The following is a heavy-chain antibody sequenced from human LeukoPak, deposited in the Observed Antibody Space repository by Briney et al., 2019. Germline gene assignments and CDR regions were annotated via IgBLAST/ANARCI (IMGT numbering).Heavy chain of an antibody. J-gene: IGHJ3*01. Sequence: SQTLSLTCGVSGGSLSPHYCSWIRQPARNCLEWIGFIYYTGRTRYNPSIQSRVTISVGTSENKFSLKLTSVTAADTAVYYCARLLDNDNSGDPDTFDVWGQGTVVTVSS. V-gene: IGHV4-59*11. CDR2: IYYTGRT. CDR3: ARLLDNDNSGDPDTFDV. CDR1: GGSLSPHY. D-gene: IGHD3-22*01.